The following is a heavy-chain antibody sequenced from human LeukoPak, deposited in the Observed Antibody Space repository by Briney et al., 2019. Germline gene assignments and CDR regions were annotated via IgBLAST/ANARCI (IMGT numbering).Heavy chain of an antibody. J-gene: IGHJ6*02. CDR2: IGTAGDT. Sequence: GGSLRLSCAASGFTFSSYDMHWVRQATGKGLEWVSAIGTAGDTYYPGSVKGRFTISRENAKNSLYLQMNSLRAGDTAVYYCARDAASNYYGMDVWGQGTTVTVSS. D-gene: IGHD6-25*01. CDR3: ARDAASNYYGMDV. V-gene: IGHV3-13*01. CDR1: GFTFSSYD.